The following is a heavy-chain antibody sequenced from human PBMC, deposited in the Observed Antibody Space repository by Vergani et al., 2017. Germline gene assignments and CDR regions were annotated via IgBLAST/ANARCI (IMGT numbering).Heavy chain of an antibody. CDR1: GFSIDNGYY. CDR2: IYRTGRT. Sequence: QVQLQESGPGLVKPSETLSLTCAVSGFSIDNGYYWDWIRQPPGKGLEWIGSIYRTGRTHFNPSLKSRVTISVDTSNTHFSLRLNSLTAADTAVYYCARRSGIVYDIFSGTQYFFDFWCQGTLVTVSS. D-gene: IGHD3-9*01. CDR3: ARRSGIVYDIFSGTQYFFDF. J-gene: IGHJ4*02. V-gene: IGHV4-38-2*01.